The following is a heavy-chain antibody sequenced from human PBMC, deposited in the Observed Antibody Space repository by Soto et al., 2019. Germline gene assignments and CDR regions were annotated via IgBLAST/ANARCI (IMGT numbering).Heavy chain of an antibody. J-gene: IGHJ4*02. CDR1: GYTFTSYD. Sequence: RASVKVSCKASGYTFTSYDINWVRQAPGQGLEWVGWINPTSEYTAHAQKFQGRVTLTREISTATAYMELSSLTSEDTAVYFCARQVHPGYSSGWGPGTQVTVSS. D-gene: IGHD2-15*01. CDR2: INPTSEYT. V-gene: IGHV1-8*01. CDR3: ARQVHPGYSSG.